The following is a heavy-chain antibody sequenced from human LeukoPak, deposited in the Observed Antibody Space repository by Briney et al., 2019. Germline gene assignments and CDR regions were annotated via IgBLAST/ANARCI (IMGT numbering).Heavy chain of an antibody. CDR2: IYADGSS. Sequence: SETLSLTCTVSGGSVSSDNSYWNWIRQPAGKGLEWIGRIYADGSSTYNPSLRSRVTISVDSSKNQFSLRLTSMTAADTAVYYCARGYYYRVWGQGTLVTASS. CDR3: ARGYYYRV. CDR1: GGSVSSDNSY. D-gene: IGHD3-10*01. V-gene: IGHV4-61*02. J-gene: IGHJ4*02.